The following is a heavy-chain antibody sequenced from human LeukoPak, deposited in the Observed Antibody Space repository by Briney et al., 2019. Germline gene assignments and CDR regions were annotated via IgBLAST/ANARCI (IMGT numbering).Heavy chain of an antibody. CDR3: ARGGGGSYRLYYYYGMDV. CDR2: IYHSGST. Sequence: PSETLSPTCAVSGGSISSGGYSWSWIRQPPGKGLEWIGYIYHSGSTYYNPSLKSRVTISVDRSKNQFSLKLSSVTAADTAVYYCARGGGGSYRLYYYYGMDVWGQGTTVTVSS. J-gene: IGHJ6*02. D-gene: IGHD2-15*01. CDR1: GGSISSGGYS. V-gene: IGHV4-30-2*01.